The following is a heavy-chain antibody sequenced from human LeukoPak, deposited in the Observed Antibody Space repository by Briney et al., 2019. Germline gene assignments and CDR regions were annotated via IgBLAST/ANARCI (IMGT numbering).Heavy chain of an antibody. CDR1: GGSISSYY. D-gene: IGHD4-17*01. CDR2: IYYSGST. Sequence: PSETLSLTCTVSGGSISSYYWSWIRQPPGKGLAWIGYIYYSGSTNYNPSLKSRVTISVDTSKNQFSLKLSSVTAADTAVYYCXXXXXXYXDYPEYYFDYWGQGTLVTVSS. V-gene: IGHV4-59*08. CDR3: XXXXXXYXDYPEYYFDY. J-gene: IGHJ4*02.